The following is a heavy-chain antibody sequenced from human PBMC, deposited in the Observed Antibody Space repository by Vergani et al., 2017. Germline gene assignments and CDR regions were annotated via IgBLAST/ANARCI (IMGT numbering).Heavy chain of an antibody. D-gene: IGHD2-21*02. V-gene: IGHV4-59*01. CDR3: ARNPSCRGDCYSAAFDI. Sequence: QVQLQESGPGLVKPSETLSLTCTVSGGSISSYYWSWIRQPPGKGLEWIGYIYYSGSTNYNPSLKSRVTISVDTSKNQFSLKLSSVTAADTAVYYCARNPSCRGDCYSAAFDIWGQGTMVTVSS. CDR1: GGSISSYY. J-gene: IGHJ3*02. CDR2: IYYSGST.